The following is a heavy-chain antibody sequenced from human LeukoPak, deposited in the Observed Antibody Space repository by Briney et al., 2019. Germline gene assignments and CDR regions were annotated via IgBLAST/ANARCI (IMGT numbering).Heavy chain of an antibody. J-gene: IGHJ5*02. D-gene: IGHD3-3*01. CDR1: GGSISSYY. Sequence: SETLSLTCTVSGGSISSYYWNWIRQPPGKGLEWIGYIYYSGSTNYNPSLKSRVTISVDTSKNQFSLKLSSVTAADTAVYYCATSYYDFWSGYYQFDPWGQGTLVTVSS. CDR3: ATSYYDFWSGYYQFDP. CDR2: IYYSGST. V-gene: IGHV4-59*01.